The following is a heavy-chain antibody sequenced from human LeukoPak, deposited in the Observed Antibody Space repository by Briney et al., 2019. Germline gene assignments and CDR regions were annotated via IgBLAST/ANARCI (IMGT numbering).Heavy chain of an antibody. Sequence: SETLSLTCTLSGGSINTNDYYWGWIRQPPGKGLEWIGSFGHGRQAFYNPSLQSRVTISVDASTNQFSLRLTSVTAADTAVYYCARQTTVISFDYWGQGALVTVSS. CDR2: FGHGRQA. D-gene: IGHD4-17*01. CDR1: GGSINTNDYY. V-gene: IGHV4-39*01. CDR3: ARQTTVISFDY. J-gene: IGHJ4*02.